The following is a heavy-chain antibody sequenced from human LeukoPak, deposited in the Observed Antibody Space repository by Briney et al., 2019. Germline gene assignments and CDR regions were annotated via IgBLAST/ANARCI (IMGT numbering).Heavy chain of an antibody. CDR1: GYTFTSYG. Sequence: ASVKVSCKASGYTFTSYGICWVGQAPGQGLEGMGWINPNSGGTNYAQKFQGRVTMTRDTSISTAYMELSRLRSDDTAVYYCARDRGVDYCSGGSCSHYYYYMDVWGKGTTVTISS. V-gene: IGHV1-2*02. CDR3: ARDRGVDYCSGGSCSHYYYYMDV. CDR2: INPNSGGT. J-gene: IGHJ6*03. D-gene: IGHD2-15*01.